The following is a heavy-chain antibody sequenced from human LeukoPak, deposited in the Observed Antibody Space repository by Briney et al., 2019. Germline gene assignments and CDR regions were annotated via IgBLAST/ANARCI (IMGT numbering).Heavy chain of an antibody. V-gene: IGHV4-61*02. D-gene: IGHD6-19*01. Sequence: SETLSLTCTVSGVSVTSGGYYWSWIRQPAGKGLEWIGRIYTSGSTNYNPSLKSRVTVSVDTSKNQFSLKLTSVTAADTAVYYCAGTSSCWDYFDYWGQGTLVTVSS. CDR2: IYTSGST. CDR1: GVSVTSGGYY. J-gene: IGHJ4*02. CDR3: AGTSSCWDYFDY.